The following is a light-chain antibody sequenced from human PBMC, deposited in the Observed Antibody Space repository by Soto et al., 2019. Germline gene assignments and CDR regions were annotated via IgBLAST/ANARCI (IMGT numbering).Light chain of an antibody. CDR2: EVS. Sequence: QSELTQPASVSGSPGQSITISCTGTSSDVGSYNLVSWYQQHPGKAPKLMIYEVSKRPSGVSNRFSGSKSGNTASLTISGLQAEDEADYYCCSYAGSNWVFGGGTKLTVL. CDR3: CSYAGSNWV. V-gene: IGLV2-23*02. J-gene: IGLJ3*02. CDR1: SSDVGSYNL.